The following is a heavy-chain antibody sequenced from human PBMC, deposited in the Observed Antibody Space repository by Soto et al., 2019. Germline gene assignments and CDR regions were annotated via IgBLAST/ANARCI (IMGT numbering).Heavy chain of an antibody. D-gene: IGHD1-20*01. CDR3: ARVSGRVESDIWRAPAPKYDYYYYMDV. J-gene: IGHJ6*03. CDR2: IKKDGSET. Sequence: GGSLRLSCRASGFGFSDHWMTWVHQAPGKGLEWVANIKKDGSETYYADSVRGRLTISRDNAGNSLFLEMNSLRAEDTAVYYCARVSGRVESDIWRAPAPKYDYYYYMDVWGRGTTVTVSS. CDR1: GFGFSDHW. V-gene: IGHV3-7*01.